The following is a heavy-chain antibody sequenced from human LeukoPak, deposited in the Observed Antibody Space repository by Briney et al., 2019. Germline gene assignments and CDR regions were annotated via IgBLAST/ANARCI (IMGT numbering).Heavy chain of an antibody. CDR3: ATFLRVSNAFDI. D-gene: IGHD2/OR15-2a*01. CDR1: GYTLTELS. J-gene: IGHJ3*02. CDR2: FDPEDGET. Sequence: AASVKVSCTVSGYTLTELSMHWVRQAPGKGLEWMGGFDPEDGETIYAQKFQGRVTMTEDTSTDTAYMELSSLRSEDTAVYYCATFLRVSNAFDIWGQGTMVTVSS. V-gene: IGHV1-24*01.